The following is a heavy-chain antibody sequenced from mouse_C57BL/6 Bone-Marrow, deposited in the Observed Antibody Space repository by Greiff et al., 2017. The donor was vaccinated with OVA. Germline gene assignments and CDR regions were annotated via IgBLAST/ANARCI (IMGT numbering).Heavy chain of an antibody. CDR2: ISSGGSYT. Sequence: EVMLVESGGDLVKPGGSLKLSCAASGFTFSSYGMSWVRQTPDKRLEWVATISSGGSYTYYPDSVKGRFTISRDNAKNTLYLQMSSLKSEDTAMYYCASFSSFAYWGQGTLVTVSA. V-gene: IGHV5-6*02. CDR3: ASFSSFAY. J-gene: IGHJ3*01. CDR1: GFTFSSYG.